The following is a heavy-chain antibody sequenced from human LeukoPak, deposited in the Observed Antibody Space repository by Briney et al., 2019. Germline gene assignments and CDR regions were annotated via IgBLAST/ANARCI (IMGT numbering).Heavy chain of an antibody. V-gene: IGHV3-7*01. CDR3: ATLIHSSGYYYYDY. D-gene: IGHD3-22*01. Sequence: GGSLRLSCAASGFTLSSYWMSWVRQAPGKGLEWVANIKQDGSEKYYVDSVKGRFTISRDNAKNSLYLQMNSLRAEDTAVYYCATLIHSSGYYYYDYWGQGTLVTVS. CDR1: GFTLSSYW. J-gene: IGHJ4*02. CDR2: IKQDGSEK.